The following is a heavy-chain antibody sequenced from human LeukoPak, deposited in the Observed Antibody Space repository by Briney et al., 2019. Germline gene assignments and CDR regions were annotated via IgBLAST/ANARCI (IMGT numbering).Heavy chain of an antibody. V-gene: IGHV3-7*05. CDR3: ARLTTWRAYFDY. CDR2: IKQDGSET. J-gene: IGHJ4*02. D-gene: IGHD1-26*01. Sequence: PGGSLRLSCAAPGFTFSSYWMAWVRQAPGTGLEWVASIKQDGSETFYVDSVKGRFTISRDNAKNSLYLQMNSLTAEDAAVYYCARLTTWRAYFDYWGQGTLVTV. CDR1: GFTFSSYW.